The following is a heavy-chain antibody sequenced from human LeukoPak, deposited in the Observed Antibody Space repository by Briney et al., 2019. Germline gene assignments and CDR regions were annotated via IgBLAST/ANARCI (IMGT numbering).Heavy chain of an antibody. J-gene: IGHJ4*02. D-gene: IGHD3-9*01. CDR1: GFTFSNYA. V-gene: IGHV3-23*01. Sequence: PGGSLRLSCAASGFTFSNYAMIWVRQAPGKGLEWVSSISGSGGSTYYADSVKGRFTISRDNSKNTLYLQMNSLRADDTAVYYCARGDILTGYYKEYYFDYWGQGTLVTVSS. CDR2: ISGSGGST. CDR3: ARGDILTGYYKEYYFDY.